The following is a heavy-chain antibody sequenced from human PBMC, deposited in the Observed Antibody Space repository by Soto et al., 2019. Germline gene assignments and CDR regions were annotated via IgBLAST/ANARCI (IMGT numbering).Heavy chain of an antibody. V-gene: IGHV1-8*01. CDR3: ARFLRYDAFDI. Sequence: GASVQVSCKASGYTFTSYDINRVRQATGQGLEWMGWMNPNSGNTGYARKFQGRVTMTRNTSISTAYMELSSLRSEDTAVYYCARFLRYDAFDIWGQGTMVTVSS. D-gene: IGHD3-16*01. J-gene: IGHJ3*02. CDR1: GYTFTSYD. CDR2: MNPNSGNT.